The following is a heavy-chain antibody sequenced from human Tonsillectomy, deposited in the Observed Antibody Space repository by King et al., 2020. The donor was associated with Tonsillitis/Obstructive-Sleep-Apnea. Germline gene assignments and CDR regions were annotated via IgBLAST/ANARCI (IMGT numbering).Heavy chain of an antibody. CDR3: ARHSGSSSHGAFDI. J-gene: IGHJ3*02. CDR2: IDPSDSYT. CDR1: GYSFTSYW. Sequence: QLVQSGAEAKKPGESLRISCKGSGYSFTSYWISWVRQMPGKGLEWMGRIDPSDSYTNYSPAFQGHVTISAEKSITTADLQWSSLKASDTAMYYCARHSGSSSHGAFDIWGQGTMVTVSS. D-gene: IGHD1-26*01. V-gene: IGHV5-10-1*01.